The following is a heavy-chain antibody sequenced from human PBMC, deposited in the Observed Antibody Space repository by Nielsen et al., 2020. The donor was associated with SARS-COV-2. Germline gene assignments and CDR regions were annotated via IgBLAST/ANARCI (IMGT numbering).Heavy chain of an antibody. CDR3: TRDPGYCHGMDV. CDR1: GDSVSSNSVA. Sequence: SQTLSLTCVISGDSVSSNSVAWNWIRQSPSRGLEWLGRIYYRSKWFYEYSSSVRSRITIDPDTSKNQFSLYLNSVTSEDTAMYYCTRDPGYCHGMDVWGQGTTVTVSS. V-gene: IGHV6-1*01. CDR2: IYYRSKWFY. J-gene: IGHJ6*02.